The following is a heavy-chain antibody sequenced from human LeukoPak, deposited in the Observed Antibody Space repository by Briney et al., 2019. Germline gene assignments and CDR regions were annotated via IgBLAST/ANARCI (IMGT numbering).Heavy chain of an antibody. V-gene: IGHV3-23*01. Sequence: PGGSLRLSCGASGFTLSSYAMSWVRQAPGKGLEWVSAISGSGGSTYYADSVKGRFTISRDNSKNTLYLQMNSLRAEDTAVYYCAKGEGNFGDFWSGYYNPHFDYWGQGTLVTVSS. CDR2: ISGSGGST. CDR3: AKGEGNFGDFWSGYYNPHFDY. J-gene: IGHJ4*02. D-gene: IGHD3-3*01. CDR1: GFTLSSYA.